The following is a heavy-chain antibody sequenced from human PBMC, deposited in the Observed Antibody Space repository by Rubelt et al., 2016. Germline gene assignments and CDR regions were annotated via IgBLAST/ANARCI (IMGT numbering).Heavy chain of an antibody. CDR1: GFTFSSYA. V-gene: IGHV3-23*01. CDR3: AKDRGHPDMTTVTSGVCDY. J-gene: IGHJ4*02. Sequence: GSLRLSCAASGFTFSSYAMSWVRQAPGKGLEWVSAFSGSGGSTYYADSVKGRFTISRDNSKNTLYLQMNSLRAEDTAVYYCAKDRGHPDMTTVTSGVCDYWGQGTLVTVSS. CDR2: FSGSGGST. D-gene: IGHD4-17*01.